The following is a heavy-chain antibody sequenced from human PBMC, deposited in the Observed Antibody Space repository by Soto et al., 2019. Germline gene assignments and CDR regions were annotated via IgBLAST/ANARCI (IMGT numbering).Heavy chain of an antibody. CDR2: IYYSGST. D-gene: IGHD3-22*01. CDR3: ARGSYYYDSSGYYHY. Sequence: SETLSLTCTVSGGSISSGDYYWSWIRQPPGKGLEWIGYIYYSGSTYYNPSLKSRVTISVDTSKNQFSLTLRSVTAADMSVYYCARGSYYYDSSGYYHYGGKGTLVTVSS. V-gene: IGHV4-30-4*01. J-gene: IGHJ4*02. CDR1: GGSISSGDYY.